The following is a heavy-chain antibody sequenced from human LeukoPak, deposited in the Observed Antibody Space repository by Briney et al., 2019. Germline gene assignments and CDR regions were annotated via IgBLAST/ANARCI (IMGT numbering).Heavy chain of an antibody. V-gene: IGHV3-21*01. CDR1: GFTFFTYT. CDR3: ARGRTGIVGATIS. J-gene: IGHJ5*02. D-gene: IGHD1-26*01. Sequence: GGSLRLSCAASGFTFFTYTMNWVRQAPGKGLEWVSSISSRSTYIYYADSVKGRFTISRDNAKNSLYLQMNSLRAEDTAVYYCARGRTGIVGATISWGQGTLVTVSS. CDR2: ISSRSTYI.